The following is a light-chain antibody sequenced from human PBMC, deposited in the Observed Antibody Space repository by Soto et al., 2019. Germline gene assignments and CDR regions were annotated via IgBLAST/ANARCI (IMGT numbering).Light chain of an antibody. J-gene: IGKJ1*01. Sequence: EIVMTQSPATLSVSPGERATLSCRASQSVSSNLAWYQQKPGQAPSLLIYGASTRATGTPARFSGSGYGTEFTLTISSLQPEDFATYYCLQHNTYPWTFGQGTKVDIK. V-gene: IGKV3-15*01. CDR3: LQHNTYPWT. CDR1: QSVSSN. CDR2: GAS.